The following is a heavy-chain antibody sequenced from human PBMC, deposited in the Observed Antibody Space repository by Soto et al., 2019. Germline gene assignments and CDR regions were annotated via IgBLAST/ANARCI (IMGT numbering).Heavy chain of an antibody. D-gene: IGHD3-10*01. CDR2: IYYSGST. CDR3: ARGVFGGDDYFDY. CDR1: GGSISSSSYY. J-gene: IGHJ4*02. V-gene: IGHV4-39*07. Sequence: SETLSLTCTVSGGSISSSSYYWGWIRQPPGKGLEWIGSIYYSGSTYYNPSLKSRVTRSVDTSKNQFSLKLSSVTAADTAVNYCARGVFGGDDYFDYWGQGTLVTVSS.